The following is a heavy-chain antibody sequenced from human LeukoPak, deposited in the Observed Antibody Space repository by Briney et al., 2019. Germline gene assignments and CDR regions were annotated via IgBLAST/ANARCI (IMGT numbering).Heavy chain of an antibody. V-gene: IGHV4-61*02. J-gene: IGHJ6*03. CDR3: ARSRNGYEDYYYYYMDV. CDR2: IYSSGST. D-gene: IGHD5-18*01. Sequence: SQTLSLTCTVSGGSISNGTSYWTWIRQPAGKSLEWLGRIYSSGSTNYNPSLKSRVTISADTSKNQFSLKLSSVTAADTAVYYCARSRNGYEDYYYYYMDVWGKGTTVTISS. CDR1: GGSISNGTSY.